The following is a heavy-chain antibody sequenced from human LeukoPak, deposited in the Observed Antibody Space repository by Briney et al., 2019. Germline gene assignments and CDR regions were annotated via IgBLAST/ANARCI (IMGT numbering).Heavy chain of an antibody. CDR1: GFTFSSYS. J-gene: IGHJ4*02. CDR3: AREKDPGYFDY. Sequence: GGSLRLSCAASGFTFSSYSMNWVRQSPGKGLEWISYITSRSSPIHYADSVKGRFTISRDNAKNSLYLQMNSLRAEDTAVYYCAREKDPGYFDYWGQGTLVTVSS. V-gene: IGHV3-48*01. CDR2: ITSRSSPI.